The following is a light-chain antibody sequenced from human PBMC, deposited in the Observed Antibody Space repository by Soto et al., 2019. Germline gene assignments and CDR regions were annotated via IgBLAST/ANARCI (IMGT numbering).Light chain of an antibody. CDR3: NSYVAGTLI. CDR2: EVS. V-gene: IGLV2-8*01. CDR1: SSDVGKYDY. Sequence: QSVLTQPPSASGSPGQSVTISCTGTSSDVGKYDYVSWFQHHPGKAPKLIIYEVSKRPSGVPDRFSGSKSGSTASLTVSGLQTEDEADYYCNSYVAGTLIFGTGTKVTVL. J-gene: IGLJ1*01.